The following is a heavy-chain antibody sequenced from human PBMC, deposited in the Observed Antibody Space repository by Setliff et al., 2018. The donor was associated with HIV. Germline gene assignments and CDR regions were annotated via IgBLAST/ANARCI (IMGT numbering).Heavy chain of an antibody. CDR3: ARGQLAAYYSFYMDV. V-gene: IGHV1-18*01. D-gene: IGHD6-6*01. J-gene: IGHJ6*03. Sequence: ASVKVSCKTSGFTFTTYGITWVRQAPGQGLECMGWISTYNGHTNYAQKLQGRVNMTTDTSTSTAYMELRGLRSDDTAVYYCARGQLAAYYSFYMDVWGKGTTVTVSS. CDR1: GFTFTTYG. CDR2: ISTYNGHT.